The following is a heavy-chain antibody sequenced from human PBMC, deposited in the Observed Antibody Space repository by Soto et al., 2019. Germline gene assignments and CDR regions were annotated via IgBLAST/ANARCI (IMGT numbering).Heavy chain of an antibody. D-gene: IGHD3-22*01. CDR3: ARDYDSSGYYPFAY. V-gene: IGHV1-18*01. J-gene: IGHJ4*02. CDR2: ISAYNGNT. CDR1: GYTFTSYG. Sequence: ASVKVSCKASGYTFTSYGISWVRQAPGQGLEWMGWISAYNGNTNYAQKLQGRVTMTTDTSTSPAYMELRSLRSDDTAVYFCARDYDSSGYYPFAYWGQGTLVTGSS.